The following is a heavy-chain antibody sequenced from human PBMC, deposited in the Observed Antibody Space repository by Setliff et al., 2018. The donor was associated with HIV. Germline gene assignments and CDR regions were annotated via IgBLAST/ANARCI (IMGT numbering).Heavy chain of an antibody. CDR1: GGSISISSYY. J-gene: IGHJ4*02. D-gene: IGHD4-4*01. V-gene: IGHV4-39*01. CDR2: IYYSGST. Sequence: SETLSLTCTVSGGSISISSYYWGWIRQPPGKGLEWIGSIYYSGSTNYSPSLKSRVTISVDTSKNQFSLKLTSVTAADTALYYCATRAVTTVPNFDYWGQGTQVTVSS. CDR3: ATRAVTTVPNFDY.